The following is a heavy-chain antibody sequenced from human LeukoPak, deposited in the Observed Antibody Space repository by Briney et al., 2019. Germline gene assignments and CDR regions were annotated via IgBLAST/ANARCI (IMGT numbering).Heavy chain of an antibody. CDR2: INPNSGGT. D-gene: IGHD3-10*01. V-gene: IGHV1-2*02. CDR3: ARPYGSGSHYYYMDV. J-gene: IGHJ6*03. CDR1: GYTFTSYD. Sequence: ASVKVSCKASGYTFTSYDINWVRQAPGQGLEWMGWINPNSGGTNYAQKFQGRVTMTRDTSISTAYMELSRLRSDDTAVYYCARPYGSGSHYYYMDVWGKGTTVTVSS.